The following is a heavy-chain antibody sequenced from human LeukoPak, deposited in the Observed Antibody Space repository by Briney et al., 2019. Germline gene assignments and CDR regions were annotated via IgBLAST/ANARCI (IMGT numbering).Heavy chain of an antibody. CDR3: ARDLLDPFVVVPAAYAFDI. CDR1: GFTFSSYS. J-gene: IGHJ3*02. Sequence: PGGSLRLSCAASGFTFSSYSMNWVRQAPGKGLEWVSYISSSSSTIYYADSVKGRFTISRDNAKNSLYLQMNSLRAEDTAVYYCARDLLDPFVVVPAAYAFDIWGQGTMVTVSS. D-gene: IGHD2-2*01. CDR2: ISSSSSTI. V-gene: IGHV3-48*01.